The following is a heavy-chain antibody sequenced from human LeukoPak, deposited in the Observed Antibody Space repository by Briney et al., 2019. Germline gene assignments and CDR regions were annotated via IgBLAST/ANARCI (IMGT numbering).Heavy chain of an antibody. D-gene: IGHD4-17*01. CDR1: GFTFSTYW. CDR2: IKSDGSST. J-gene: IGHJ3*02. CDR3: ARDPGDYVGNDAFDI. V-gene: IGHV3-74*01. Sequence: GGSLRLSCAASGFTFSTYWMHWVRQAPGKGLVWVSHIKSDGSSTSYADSVKGRFTISRDNAKNTLYLQMNSLRAEDTAVYYCARDPGDYVGNDAFDIWGQGTMVTVSS.